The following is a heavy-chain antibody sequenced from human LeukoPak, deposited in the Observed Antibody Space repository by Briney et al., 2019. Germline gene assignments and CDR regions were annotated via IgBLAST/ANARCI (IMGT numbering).Heavy chain of an antibody. CDR1: GGTFSSYA. D-gene: IGHD3-9*01. J-gene: IGHJ4*02. Sequence: SVKVSCKASGGTFSSYAISWVRQAPGQGLGWMGGIIPIFGTANYAQKFQGRVTITADESTSTAYMELSSLRSDDTAVYYCARALAQGGSFDLYYFDSWGQGSLVTVSS. CDR2: IIPIFGTA. V-gene: IGHV1-69*13. CDR3: ARALAQGGSFDLYYFDS.